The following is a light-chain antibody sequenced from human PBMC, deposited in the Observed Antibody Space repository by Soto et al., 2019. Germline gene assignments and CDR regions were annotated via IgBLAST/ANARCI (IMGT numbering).Light chain of an antibody. V-gene: IGLV2-11*01. CDR2: DVS. J-gene: IGLJ2*01. CDR1: SSDVGGYYY. Sequence: QSALTQPRSVSGSPGQSVTISCTGTSSDVGGYYYVSWYQQHPDKAPKLMIYDVSKRPSGVPDRFSGSKSGNTASLTISGLQAEDEDDYYCCSYAGSYTVVFGGGTKVTVL. CDR3: CSYAGSYTVV.